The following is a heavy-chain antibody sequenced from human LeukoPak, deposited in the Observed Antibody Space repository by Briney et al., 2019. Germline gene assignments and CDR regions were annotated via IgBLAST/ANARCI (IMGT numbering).Heavy chain of an antibody. Sequence: GGSLRLSCAASGFTFSSYSMNWVRQAPGKGLEWVSYISSSSSTIYYADSVKGRFTISRENAKNSLYLQMNSLRAGDTAVYYCARALGSGKGYYYYYMDVWGKGTTVTISS. J-gene: IGHJ6*03. V-gene: IGHV3-48*01. D-gene: IGHD3-10*02. CDR3: ARALGSGKGYYYYYMDV. CDR1: GFTFSSYS. CDR2: ISSSSSTI.